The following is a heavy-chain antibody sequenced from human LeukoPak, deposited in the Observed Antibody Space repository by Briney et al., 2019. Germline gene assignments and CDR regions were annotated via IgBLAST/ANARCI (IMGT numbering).Heavy chain of an antibody. V-gene: IGHV1-18*01. CDR3: ARTRGSVHLDY. CDR2: INVYNGDT. J-gene: IGHJ4*02. CDR1: GYTFSSYG. D-gene: IGHD1-26*01. Sequence: ASVKVSCKPSGYTFSSYGISWVRQAPGQGLEWMGWINVYNGDTKYAQNVQGRVSMTTDTSTSTAYMDLRSLRSDDTAVYYCARTRGSVHLDYWGQGTLVTVSS.